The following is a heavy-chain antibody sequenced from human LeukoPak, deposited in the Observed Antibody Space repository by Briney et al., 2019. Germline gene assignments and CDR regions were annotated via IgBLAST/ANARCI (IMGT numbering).Heavy chain of an antibody. J-gene: IGHJ4*02. CDR3: ATGDYYDSSPLEY. D-gene: IGHD3-22*01. V-gene: IGHV1-24*01. Sequence: ASVKVSCKVSGYTLTELSMHWVRQALGKGLEWMGGFDPEDGETIYAQKFQGRVTMTEDTSTDTAYMELSSLRSEDTAVYYCATGDYYDSSPLEYWGQGTLVTVSS. CDR2: FDPEDGET. CDR1: GYTLTELS.